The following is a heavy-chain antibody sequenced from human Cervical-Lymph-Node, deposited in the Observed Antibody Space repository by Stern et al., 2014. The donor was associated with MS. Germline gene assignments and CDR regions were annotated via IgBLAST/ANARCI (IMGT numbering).Heavy chain of an antibody. CDR2: INPNSGGT. J-gene: IGHJ6*02. V-gene: IGHV1-2*02. Sequence: VQLVESGAEVKKPGASVKVSCRASGYTFTDYYIHWVRQAPGQGLEWMGWINPNSGGTNYAQKVQGRVTMTRDTSVSTAYMELSRLTSYDTAVYSCARYAYNRGSGMDVWGQGTTVTVSS. D-gene: IGHD3-16*01. CDR3: ARYAYNRGSGMDV. CDR1: GYTFTDYY.